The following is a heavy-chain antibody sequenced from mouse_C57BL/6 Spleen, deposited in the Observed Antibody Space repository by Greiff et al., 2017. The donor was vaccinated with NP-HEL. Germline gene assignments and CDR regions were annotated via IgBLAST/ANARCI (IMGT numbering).Heavy chain of an antibody. CDR1: GYTFTDYN. V-gene: IGHV1-22*01. CDR3: SSHYYGSSYLYWCFDV. CDR2: INPNSGGT. J-gene: IGHJ1*03. D-gene: IGHD1-1*01. Sequence: EVQLQQSGPELVKPGASVKMSCKASGYTFTDYNMHWVKQSHGKSLEWIGYINPNSGGTSYNQKFKGKATLTVNKSYSTAYMELRSLTSEDSAVYFCSSHYYGSSYLYWCFDVWGTGTTVTVSS.